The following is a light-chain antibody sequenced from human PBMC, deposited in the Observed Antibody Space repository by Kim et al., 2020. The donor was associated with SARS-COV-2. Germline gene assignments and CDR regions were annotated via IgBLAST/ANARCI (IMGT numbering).Light chain of an antibody. CDR3: GADHGSGSNFVWV. CDR2: VGPGGIVG. V-gene: IGLV9-49*01. Sequence: TLSRGYSNYKVDWYQQRPGKGPRFVMRVGPGGIVGCKGDGIPDRYSVLGSGLNRYLTIKNIQEEDESDYHCGADHGSGSNFVWVFGGGTQLTVL. CDR1: RGYSNYK. J-gene: IGLJ3*02.